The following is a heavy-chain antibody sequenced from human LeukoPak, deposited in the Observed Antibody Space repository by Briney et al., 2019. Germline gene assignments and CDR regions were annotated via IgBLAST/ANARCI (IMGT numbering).Heavy chain of an antibody. Sequence: AGGSLRLSCAAPGFTFSSYGMHWVRQAPRKGLVWVSRINRDGSSTSYADSVKGRFTISRDNAKNSLYLQMNSLRAEDTAVYYCARVRLQPRTLLDDAFDIWGQGTMVTVSS. CDR1: GFTFSSYG. V-gene: IGHV3-74*01. D-gene: IGHD1-14*01. CDR3: ARVRLQPRTLLDDAFDI. J-gene: IGHJ3*02. CDR2: INRDGSST.